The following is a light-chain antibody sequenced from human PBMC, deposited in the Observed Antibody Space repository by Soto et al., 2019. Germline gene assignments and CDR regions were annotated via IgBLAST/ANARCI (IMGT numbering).Light chain of an antibody. CDR1: QSPLHTDGYNY. V-gene: IGKV2-28*01. J-gene: IGKJ1*01. CDR2: LGS. Sequence: DIVMTQSPLSLAVTPGEPASISCRSSQSPLHTDGYNYLDWYLQKPGQSPQLLIYLGSNRASGVPDRFSGSGSGTDFTLKISRVEAEDVGVYYCMQSLQTPRTFGQGTKVEIK. CDR3: MQSLQTPRT.